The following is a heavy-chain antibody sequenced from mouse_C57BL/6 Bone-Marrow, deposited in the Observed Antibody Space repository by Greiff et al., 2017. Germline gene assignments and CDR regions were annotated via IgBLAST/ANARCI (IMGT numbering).Heavy chain of an antibody. CDR2: LHPNSGST. V-gene: IGHV1-64*01. J-gene: IGHJ1*03. Sequence: QFQLQQPGAELVKPGASVKLSCKASGYTFTSYWMHWVKPRPGQGLEWIGMLHPNSGSTNYNDKFTSKATLTVDNSSSTAYMQLSSLTSEDSAVYYCARWLLLYWYFDVWGTGTTVTVSS. CDR1: GYTFTSYW. D-gene: IGHD2-3*01. CDR3: ARWLLLYWYFDV.